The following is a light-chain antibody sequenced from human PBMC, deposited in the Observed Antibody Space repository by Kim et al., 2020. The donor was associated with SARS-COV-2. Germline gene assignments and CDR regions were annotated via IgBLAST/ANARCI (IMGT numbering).Light chain of an antibody. CDR3: AAWDDSLNGPV. CDR2: NNN. J-gene: IGLJ3*02. Sequence: QSVLTQPPSASGTPGQRVTISCLGSNSDIGSNSVNWYQQLPGTSPKLLIYNNNQRPSGVPDRFSGSKSGTSASLAISGLQSEDEADYYCAAWDDSLNGPVFGGGTKLTVL. CDR1: NSDIGSNS. V-gene: IGLV1-44*01.